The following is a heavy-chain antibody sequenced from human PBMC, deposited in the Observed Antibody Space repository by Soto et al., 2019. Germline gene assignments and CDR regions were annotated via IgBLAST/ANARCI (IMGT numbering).Heavy chain of an antibody. CDR1: GDSVNSRSHY. D-gene: IGHD1-26*01. Sequence: KPSETLSLTCTVSGDSVNSRSHYWSWIRQPPGKGLEWIGYFYSSGSPHYSPSLKSRVTMSVDTSNNQFSLELSSVTAADTAVYYGARGGGGSYSSGDYWGQGTLVTVSS. CDR3: ARGGGGSYSSGDY. V-gene: IGHV4-61*01. J-gene: IGHJ4*02. CDR2: FYSSGSP.